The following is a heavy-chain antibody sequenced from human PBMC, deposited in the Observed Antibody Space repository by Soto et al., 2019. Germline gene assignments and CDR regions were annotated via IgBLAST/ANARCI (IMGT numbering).Heavy chain of an antibody. V-gene: IGHV3-30-3*01. CDR3: ARTNDYSNFYYYYGMDV. Sequence: GGSLRLSCAASGFTFSSYAMHWVRQAPGKGLEWVAVISYDGSNKYYADSVKGRFTISRDNSKNTLYLQMNSLRAEDTAVYYCARTNDYSNFYYYYGMDVWGQGTTVTVSS. CDR2: ISYDGSNK. J-gene: IGHJ6*02. D-gene: IGHD4-4*01. CDR1: GFTFSSYA.